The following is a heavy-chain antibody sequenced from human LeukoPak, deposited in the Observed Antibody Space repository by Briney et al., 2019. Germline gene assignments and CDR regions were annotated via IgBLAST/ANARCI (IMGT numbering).Heavy chain of an antibody. CDR2: ISGSGGGT. V-gene: IGHV3-23*01. Sequence: GGSLRLSCAASGFTFSSYAMSWVRQAPGKGLEWVSSISGSGGGTYYADSVKGRFIISRDNSKNTLYLQMNSLRAEDTAVYYCARGGSYLSAFDIWGQGTMVTVSS. J-gene: IGHJ3*02. CDR1: GFTFSSYA. CDR3: ARGGSYLSAFDI. D-gene: IGHD1-26*01.